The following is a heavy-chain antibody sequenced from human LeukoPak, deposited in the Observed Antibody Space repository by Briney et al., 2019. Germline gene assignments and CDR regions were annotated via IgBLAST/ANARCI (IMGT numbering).Heavy chain of an antibody. J-gene: IGHJ4*02. V-gene: IGHV3-23*01. D-gene: IGHD6-13*01. CDR2: ISGSGGST. CDR3: AKESIAAAGRDFDY. Sequence: GGSLRLSCAASGFTFNNYAMSWVRQAPGKGLEWVSSISGSGGSTYYVDSVKGRFTISRETSKNTLYLQMNSLRAEGTAVYYCAKESIAAAGRDFDYWGQGTLVTVSS. CDR1: GFTFNNYA.